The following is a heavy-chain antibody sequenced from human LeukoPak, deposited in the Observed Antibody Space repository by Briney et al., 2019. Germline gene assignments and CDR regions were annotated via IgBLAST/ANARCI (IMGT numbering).Heavy chain of an antibody. CDR3: ARAELIAVAGTAHFDY. Sequence: SETLSLTCTVSGGSISSSSYYWGWIRQPPGKGLEWIGSIYYSGSTYYNPSLKSRVTISVDTSKNQFSLKLSSVTAADTAVYYCARAELIAVAGTAHFDYWGQGTLVTVSS. D-gene: IGHD6-19*01. J-gene: IGHJ4*02. CDR1: GGSISSSSYY. CDR2: IYYSGST. V-gene: IGHV4-39*07.